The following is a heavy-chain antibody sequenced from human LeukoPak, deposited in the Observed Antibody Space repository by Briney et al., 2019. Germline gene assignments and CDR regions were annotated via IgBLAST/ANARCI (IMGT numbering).Heavy chain of an antibody. V-gene: IGHV4-34*01. D-gene: IGHD3-3*01. J-gene: IGHJ4*02. CDR2: INHSGST. Sequence: SETLSLTCAVYGGSFSGYYWSWIRQPPGKGLEWIGEINHSGSTNYNPSLKSRVTISVDTSKNQFSLKLSSVTAADTAVYYCAHRFLEWLPDYWGQGTLATVSS. CDR1: GGSFSGYY. CDR3: AHRFLEWLPDY.